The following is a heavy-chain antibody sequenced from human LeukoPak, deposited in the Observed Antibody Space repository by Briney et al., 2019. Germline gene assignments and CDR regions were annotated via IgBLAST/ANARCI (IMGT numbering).Heavy chain of an antibody. V-gene: IGHV3-21*01. D-gene: IGHD2-15*01. CDR2: ISSSSSYI. CDR1: GFTFSSYS. Sequence: GGSLRLSCAASGFTFSSYSMNWVRQAPGKGLEWVSSISSSSSYIYYADSVKGRFTISRDNAKNSLYLQMNSLRAEDTAVYYCARDAVGYCSGGSCSYYYYYYMDVWGKGTTVTVSS. J-gene: IGHJ6*03. CDR3: ARDAVGYCSGGSCSYYYYYYMDV.